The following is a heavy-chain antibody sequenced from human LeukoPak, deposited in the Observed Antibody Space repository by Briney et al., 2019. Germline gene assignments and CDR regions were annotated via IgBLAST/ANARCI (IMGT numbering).Heavy chain of an antibody. CDR2: IIPIFGTA. Sequence: GASVKVSCTASGGTFSSYAISWVRQAPGQGLEWMGGIIPIFGTANYAQKFQGRVTITADESTSTAYMELSSLRSEDTAVYYCAREVPPFYDYVWGSYRYYFDYWGQGTLVTVSS. J-gene: IGHJ4*02. CDR3: AREVPPFYDYVWGSYRYYFDY. D-gene: IGHD3-16*02. V-gene: IGHV1-69*13. CDR1: GGTFSSYA.